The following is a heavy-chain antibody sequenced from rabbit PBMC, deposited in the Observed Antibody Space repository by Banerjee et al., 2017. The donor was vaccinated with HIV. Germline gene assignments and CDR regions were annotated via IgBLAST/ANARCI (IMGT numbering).Heavy chain of an antibody. CDR1: GFTISSYYY. D-gene: IGHD8-1*01. J-gene: IGHJ4*01. CDR3: ARVDGGSRYYGL. Sequence: QSLEESRGGLVQPGASLTLTCTASGFTISSYYYMCWVRQAPGKGLEWIACIYAEYSGNTYYANWAKGRFTISITSSTTVTLQMTSLTAADTATYFCARVDGGSRYYGLWGQGTLVTVS. V-gene: IGHV1S40*01. CDR2: IYAEYSGNT.